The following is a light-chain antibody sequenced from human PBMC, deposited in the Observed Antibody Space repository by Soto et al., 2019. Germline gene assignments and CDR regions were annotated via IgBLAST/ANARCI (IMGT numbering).Light chain of an antibody. CDR2: AAS. CDR3: LHDHNYPRT. V-gene: IGKV1-6*01. CDR1: QDIRDD. J-gene: IGKJ1*01. Sequence: AIQMTQSPSSLSASIGDRVTITCRASQDIRDDLGWYQQKPGKAPSLLIYAASNLQAGVPSRFSGSGSGTDFTLTISSLQPEDFATYYCLHDHNYPRTFGQGTKVDIK.